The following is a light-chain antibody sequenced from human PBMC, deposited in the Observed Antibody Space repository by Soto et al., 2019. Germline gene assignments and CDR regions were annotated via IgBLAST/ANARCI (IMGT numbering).Light chain of an antibody. J-gene: IGKJ1*01. Sequence: EIVMTQSPATLSVSPGERATLSCRASRSVGSNLAWYQQKPGQAPRLLIYGASTRATGIPARFSGSGSGTEFTLTISSLQSEDFAIYFCQQYNNWPPDRTFGQGTNVEIK. V-gene: IGKV3-15*01. CDR1: RSVGSN. CDR3: QQYNNWPPDRT. CDR2: GAS.